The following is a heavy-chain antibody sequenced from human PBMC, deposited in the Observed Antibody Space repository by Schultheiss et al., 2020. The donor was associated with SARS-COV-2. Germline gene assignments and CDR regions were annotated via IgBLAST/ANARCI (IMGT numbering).Heavy chain of an antibody. D-gene: IGHD1-7*01. CDR1: GGSISSYY. Sequence: SQTLSLTCAVYGGSISSYYWSWIRQPAGKGLEWIGRIYTSGSTNYNPSLKSRVTISVDTSKNQFSLKLSSVTAADTAVYYCARGRLTGTTFSGVFDYWGQGTLVTVSS. CDR3: ARGRLTGTTFSGVFDY. J-gene: IGHJ4*02. V-gene: IGHV4-59*10. CDR2: IYTSGST.